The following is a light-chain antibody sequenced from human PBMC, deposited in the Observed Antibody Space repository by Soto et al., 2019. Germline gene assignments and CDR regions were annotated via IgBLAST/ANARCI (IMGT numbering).Light chain of an antibody. J-gene: IGLJ2*01. CDR2: EVS. V-gene: IGLV2-8*01. Sequence: QSVLTQPPSASGSPGQSVAISCTGTSSDVGGYNFVSWYQQHPGKAPKLLTYEVSKRPSGVPDRFSGSKSGNTASLTVSGLQAEDEADYYCSSYAGSKNLAVFGGGTKLTVL. CDR3: SSYAGSKNLAV. CDR1: SSDVGGYNF.